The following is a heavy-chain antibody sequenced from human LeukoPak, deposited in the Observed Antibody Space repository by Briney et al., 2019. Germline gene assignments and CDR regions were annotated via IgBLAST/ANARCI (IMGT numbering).Heavy chain of an antibody. Sequence: GASVKVSCKASGYTFTGYYMHWVRQAPGQGFEWMVWINPNSGGTNNAQKFQGRVTMTRDTSISTAYMELSRLRSDDTAVYYCARVLFYSSGNKSNRVDYWGQGTLVTVSS. CDR1: GYTFTGYY. CDR2: INPNSGGT. V-gene: IGHV1-2*02. CDR3: ARVLFYSSGNKSNRVDY. J-gene: IGHJ4*02. D-gene: IGHD6-19*01.